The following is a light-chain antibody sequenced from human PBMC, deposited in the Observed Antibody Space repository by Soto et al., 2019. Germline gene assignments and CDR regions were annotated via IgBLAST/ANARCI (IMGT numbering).Light chain of an antibody. CDR2: RNN. CDR3: QSYDSSLSGV. CDR1: SSNIGSNF. J-gene: IGLJ1*01. Sequence: QSVLTQPPSASGTPGQRVTISCSGSSSNIGSNFVYWYQQFPGTAPKLLIYRNNQRPSGVPDRFSGSKSGTSASLAISGLPSEDEADYYCQSYDSSLSGVFGTGTKLTVL. V-gene: IGLV1-47*01.